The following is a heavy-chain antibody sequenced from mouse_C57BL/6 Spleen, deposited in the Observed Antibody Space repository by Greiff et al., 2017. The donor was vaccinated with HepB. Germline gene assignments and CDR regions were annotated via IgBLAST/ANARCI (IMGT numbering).Heavy chain of an antibody. CDR3: ATFITTVVEGYAMDY. D-gene: IGHD1-1*01. CDR2: IWGVGST. CDR1: GFSLTSYG. V-gene: IGHV2-6*01. Sequence: QVQLKESGPGLVAPSQSLSITCTVSGFSLTSYGVDWVRQSPGKGLEWLGVIWGVGSTNYNSALKSRLSIIKDNSKSQVFLKMNSLRTDDTAMYYCATFITTVVEGYAMDYWGQGTSVTVSS. J-gene: IGHJ4*01.